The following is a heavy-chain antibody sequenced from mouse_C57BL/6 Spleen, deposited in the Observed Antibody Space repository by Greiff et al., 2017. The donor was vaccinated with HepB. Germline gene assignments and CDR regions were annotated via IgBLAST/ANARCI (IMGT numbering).Heavy chain of an antibody. V-gene: IGHV5-17*01. CDR2: ISSGSSTI. Sequence: EVKLVESGGGLVKPGGSLKLSCAASGFTFSDYGMHWVRQAPEKGLEWVAYISSGSSTIYYADTVKGRFTISRDNAKNTLFLQMTSLRSEDTAMYYCARGLITTVVAPDVWGTGTTVTVSS. CDR3: ARGLITTVVAPDV. CDR1: GFTFSDYG. J-gene: IGHJ1*03. D-gene: IGHD1-1*01.